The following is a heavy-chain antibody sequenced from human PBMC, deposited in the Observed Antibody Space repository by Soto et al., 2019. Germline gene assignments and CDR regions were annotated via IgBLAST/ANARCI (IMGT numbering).Heavy chain of an antibody. J-gene: IGHJ4*02. CDR3: ASVSSGDYYFDY. CDR2: INPSSGGT. D-gene: IGHD4-17*01. V-gene: IGHV1-2*02. Sequence: ASLKGYCKASGYGVTGDYMHWVVQAPGQGLEWMGWINPSSGGTNYAQKFQGRVTMTRDTSISTAYMELSGLRSDDTAVYYCASVSSGDYYFDYWGQGTLVTVSS. CDR1: GYGVTGDY.